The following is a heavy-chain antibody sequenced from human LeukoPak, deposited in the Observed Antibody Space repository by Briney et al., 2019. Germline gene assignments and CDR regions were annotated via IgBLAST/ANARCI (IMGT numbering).Heavy chain of an antibody. V-gene: IGHV3-53*05. D-gene: IGHD6-13*01. CDR1: GFTVSTNY. Sequence: GGSLRLSCAASGFTVSTNYMSWARQAPGKGLEWVSVIYSGTNTYYADSVKGRFTISRDNSKNTLYLQMNSLRAEDTAVYYCARDNIAAAGTDYYYGMDVWGQGTTVTVSS. CDR2: IYSGTNT. CDR3: ARDNIAAAGTDYYYGMDV. J-gene: IGHJ6*02.